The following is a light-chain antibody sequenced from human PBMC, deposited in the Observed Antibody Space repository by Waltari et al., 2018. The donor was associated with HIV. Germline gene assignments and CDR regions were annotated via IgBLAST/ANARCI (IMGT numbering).Light chain of an antibody. CDR2: AAS. Sequence: DIQMTQSPSSLSASVGDRVTVTCRASQDIRSDLAWYQQKPGKAPKRLIYAASTLQSGVPSRFSGSGSGTEFTLTISNLQPEDFATYYCRQENNAPRTFGQGTKVEIK. J-gene: IGKJ1*01. V-gene: IGKV1-17*02. CDR1: QDIRSD. CDR3: RQENNAPRT.